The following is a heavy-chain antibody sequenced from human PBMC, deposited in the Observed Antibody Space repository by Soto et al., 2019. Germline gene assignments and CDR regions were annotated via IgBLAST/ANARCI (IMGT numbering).Heavy chain of an antibody. CDR3: AARGGGGGY. Sequence: EVQLVESGGGLIQPGGSLRLSCAVSGFTVSNNYMSWVRQAPGKGLEGVSVIYSGGYTAYGDSVKGRFTISRDNSKNPLSPQIKGRGAAGRAVFYWAARGGGGGYWGQGTLVTVSS. CDR1: GFTVSNNY. V-gene: IGHV3-53*01. D-gene: IGHD3-10*01. CDR2: IYSGGYT. J-gene: IGHJ4*02.